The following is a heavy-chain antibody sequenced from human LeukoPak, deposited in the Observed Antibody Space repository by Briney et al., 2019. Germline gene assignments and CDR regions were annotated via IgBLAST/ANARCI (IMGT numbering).Heavy chain of an antibody. J-gene: IGHJ6*03. Sequence: GASVTASCQASGYTFTSYDTNWVRHPPGQGLEWMGWMNPNSGNTGYAQKFQGRVTITRNTSISTAYMELSSLRSEDTAVYYCARTYYDFWSGHYYYYYMDVWGKGTTVTVSS. CDR3: ARTYYDFWSGHYYYYYMDV. CDR1: GYTFTSYD. V-gene: IGHV1-8*03. D-gene: IGHD3-3*01. CDR2: MNPNSGNT.